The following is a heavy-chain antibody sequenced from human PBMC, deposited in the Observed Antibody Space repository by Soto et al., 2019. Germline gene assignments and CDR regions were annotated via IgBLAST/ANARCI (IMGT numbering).Heavy chain of an antibody. Sequence: QVQLVESGGGVVQPGRSLRLSCAASGFTFSSYGMHWVRQAPGKGLEWVAVISYDGSNKFYADSVKGGFTISRDNSKNTLYLQMNSLRAEDTAVYYCAKDGLWFGEFADFSGMDVWCQGTTVTVSS. CDR1: GFTFSSYG. CDR2: ISYDGSNK. CDR3: AKDGLWFGEFADFSGMDV. J-gene: IGHJ6*02. V-gene: IGHV3-30*18. D-gene: IGHD3-10*01.